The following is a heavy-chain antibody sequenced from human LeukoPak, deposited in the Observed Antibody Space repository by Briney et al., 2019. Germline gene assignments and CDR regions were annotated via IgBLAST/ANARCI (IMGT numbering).Heavy chain of an antibody. V-gene: IGHV3-30*02. J-gene: IGHJ4*02. Sequence: GGSLRLSCAASEFTFSNSGMHWVRQAPGKGLEWVAFIRFDGGTKYYADSVKGRFTISRDNSKNTVYLQVNSLRAEDTAVYYCAKDSRGSSGYYHYFDYWGQGTLVTVSS. CDR3: AKDSRGSSGYYHYFDY. CDR1: EFTFSNSG. CDR2: IRFDGGTK. D-gene: IGHD3-22*01.